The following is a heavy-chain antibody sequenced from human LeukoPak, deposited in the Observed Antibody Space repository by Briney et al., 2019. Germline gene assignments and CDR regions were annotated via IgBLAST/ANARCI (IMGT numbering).Heavy chain of an antibody. CDR1: GFTFSNAW. Sequence: GGSLRLSCAASGFTFSNAWMSWVRQAPGKGLEWVGRIKSKTDGGTTDYAAPVKGRFAISRDDSKNTLYLQMNSLKTEDTAVYYCTTGLPKEPHYDSSLFDYWGQGTLVTVSS. CDR2: IKSKTDGGTT. V-gene: IGHV3-15*01. D-gene: IGHD3-22*01. J-gene: IGHJ4*02. CDR3: TTGLPKEPHYDSSLFDY.